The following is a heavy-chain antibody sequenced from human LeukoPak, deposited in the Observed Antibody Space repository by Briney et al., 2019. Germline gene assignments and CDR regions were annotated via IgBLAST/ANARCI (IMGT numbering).Heavy chain of an antibody. CDR2: THYSGTI. V-gene: IGHV4-59*08. Sequence: PSETLSLTCTVSGVSIFSYYWYWIRQSPGQGLEWIGYTHYSGTIDYNPSLKSRVSISIDTSKSQFSLKLTSATAADTAIYYCATGRSIRYFDYWGQGTLLSVSS. D-gene: IGHD3-9*01. J-gene: IGHJ4*02. CDR1: GVSIFSYY. CDR3: ATGRSIRYFDY.